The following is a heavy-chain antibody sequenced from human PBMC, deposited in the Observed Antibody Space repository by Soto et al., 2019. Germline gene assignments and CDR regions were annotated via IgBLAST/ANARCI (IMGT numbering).Heavy chain of an antibody. V-gene: IGHV3-21*01. Sequence: EVQLVESGGGLVKPGGSLRLSCAASGFPFSNYGMNWVRQAPGKGLEWVSSISSSGNYMYYADSVKGRFTISRDNAKNSLYLQMNCLRAEDTAVYYCARDCSSTSCYGGPFDYWGKGTLVTVSS. CDR3: ARDCSSTSCYGGPFDY. J-gene: IGHJ4*02. D-gene: IGHD2-2*01. CDR2: ISSSGNYM. CDR1: GFPFSNYG.